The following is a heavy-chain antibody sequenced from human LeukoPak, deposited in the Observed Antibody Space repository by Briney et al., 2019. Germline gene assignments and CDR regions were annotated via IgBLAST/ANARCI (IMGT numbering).Heavy chain of an antibody. CDR1: GYTFTSYY. CDR2: TNPSGGST. J-gene: IGHJ4*02. D-gene: IGHD3-3*01. V-gene: IGHV1-46*01. CDR3: ARQTNYDFWSGYYLS. Sequence: ASVKVSCKASGYTFTSYYMHWVRQAPGQGLEWMGITNPSGGSTSYAQKFQGRVTMTRDTSTSTVYMELSSLRSEDTAVYYCARQTNYDFWSGYYLSWGQGTLVTVSS.